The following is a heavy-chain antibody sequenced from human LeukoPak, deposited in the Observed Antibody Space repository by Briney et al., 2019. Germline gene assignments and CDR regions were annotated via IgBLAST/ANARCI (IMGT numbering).Heavy chain of an antibody. V-gene: IGHV1-2*02. Sequence: GASVKVSCKASGYTFTGYYMHWVRQAPGQGLEWMGWINPNSGGTNYAQKFQGRVTMTRDTSISTAYMELSRLRSDGTAVYYCARGAGYCSGGSCYVRGETNNDYWGQGTLVTVSS. CDR1: GYTFTGYY. CDR2: INPNSGGT. J-gene: IGHJ4*02. D-gene: IGHD2-15*01. CDR3: ARGAGYCSGGSCYVRGETNNDY.